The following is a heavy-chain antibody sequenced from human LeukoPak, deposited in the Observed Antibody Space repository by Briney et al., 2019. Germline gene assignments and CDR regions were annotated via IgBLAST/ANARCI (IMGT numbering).Heavy chain of an antibody. Sequence: SETLSLTCTVSGYSISSGYYWGWIRQPPGKGLEWIGSIYHSGSTYYNPSLKSRVTISVDTSKNQFSLKLSSVTAADTAVYYCARENYDILTGEIDYWGQGTLVTVSS. CDR2: IYHSGST. V-gene: IGHV4-38-2*02. D-gene: IGHD3-9*01. CDR1: GYSISSGYY. J-gene: IGHJ4*02. CDR3: ARENYDILTGEIDY.